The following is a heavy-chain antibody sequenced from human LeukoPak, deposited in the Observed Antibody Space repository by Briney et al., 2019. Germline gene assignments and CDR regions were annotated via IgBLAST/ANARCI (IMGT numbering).Heavy chain of an antibody. J-gene: IGHJ4*02. CDR2: INSDGSST. V-gene: IGHV3-74*01. CDR3: ARDAYSGSFY. D-gene: IGHD1-26*01. Sequence: GGSLRLSCAASGFTFSSYWMHWVRQAPGKGLVWVSRINSDGSSTNYADSVRGRFTISRVNAKNTLYLQLNSLRAEDTAVYYCARDAYSGSFYWGQGTLATVSS. CDR1: GFTFSSYW.